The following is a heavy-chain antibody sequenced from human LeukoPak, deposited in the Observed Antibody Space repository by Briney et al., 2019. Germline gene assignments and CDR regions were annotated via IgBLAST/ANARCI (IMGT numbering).Heavy chain of an antibody. Sequence: ASVKVSCKASGYTSTSYGISWVRQAPGQGLEWMGWISAYNGNTNYAQKLQGRVTMTTDTSTSTAYMELRSLRSDDTAVYYCASDYYDSSGSARSAFDIWGQGTMVTVSS. D-gene: IGHD3-22*01. CDR1: GYTSTSYG. V-gene: IGHV1-18*01. CDR2: ISAYNGNT. CDR3: ASDYYDSSGSARSAFDI. J-gene: IGHJ3*02.